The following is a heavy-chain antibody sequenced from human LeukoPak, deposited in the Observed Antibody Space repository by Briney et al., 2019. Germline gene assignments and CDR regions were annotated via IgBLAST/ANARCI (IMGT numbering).Heavy chain of an antibody. J-gene: IGHJ4*02. Sequence: SVKVSCKASGGTFSSYAISWVRQAPGQGLEWMGGIIPIFGTANYAQKFQGRVTITADESTSTAYMELSSLRSEDTAVYYCARERGSSGWFDYWGQGTLVTVSS. CDR2: IIPIFGTA. V-gene: IGHV1-69*13. D-gene: IGHD6-19*01. CDR1: GGTFSSYA. CDR3: ARERGSSGWFDY.